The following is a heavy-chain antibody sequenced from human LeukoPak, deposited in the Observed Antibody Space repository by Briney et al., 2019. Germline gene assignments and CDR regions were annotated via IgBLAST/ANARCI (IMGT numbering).Heavy chain of an antibody. CDR2: ISGSGDTI. D-gene: IGHD3-10*02. V-gene: IGHV3-48*03. Sequence: GGSLRLSCTASGFTFGDYAMSWVRQAPGKGLEWVATISGSGDTIYYADSVKGRFTISRDNAKNSLYLQMNSLRAEDTAVYYCAELGITMIGGVWGKGTTVTISS. CDR1: GFTFGDYA. CDR3: AELGITMIGGV. J-gene: IGHJ6*04.